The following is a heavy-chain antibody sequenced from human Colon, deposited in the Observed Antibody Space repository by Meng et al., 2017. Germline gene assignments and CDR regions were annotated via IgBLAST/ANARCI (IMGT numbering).Heavy chain of an antibody. D-gene: IGHD6-19*01. V-gene: IGHV4-34*01. CDR3: ARERLSSGWYGGRWFDP. J-gene: IGHJ5*02. CDR2: INHSGST. Sequence: QGPLQRWGAGLLKPSETLSLPCAVLGGSFSGYYWSWIRQPPGKGLEWIGEINHSGSTNYNPSLKSRVTISVDTSKNQFSLKLSSVTAADTAVYYCARERLSSGWYGGRWFDPWGQGTLVTVSS. CDR1: GGSFSGYY.